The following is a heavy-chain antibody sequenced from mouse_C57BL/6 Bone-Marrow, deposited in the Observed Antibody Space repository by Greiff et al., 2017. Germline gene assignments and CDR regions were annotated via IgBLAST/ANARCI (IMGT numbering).Heavy chain of an antibody. Sequence: EVQLVESGGDLVKPGGSLKLSCAASGFTFSSYGMSWVRQTPDKRLEWVATISSGGSYTYYPDSVKGRFTISRDNAKNTLYLQMSSLKSEDTAMYYCARRPLTGAGAMDYWGQGTSVTVSS. CDR1: GFTFSSYG. D-gene: IGHD4-1*01. CDR3: ARRPLTGAGAMDY. CDR2: ISSGGSYT. J-gene: IGHJ4*01. V-gene: IGHV5-6*01.